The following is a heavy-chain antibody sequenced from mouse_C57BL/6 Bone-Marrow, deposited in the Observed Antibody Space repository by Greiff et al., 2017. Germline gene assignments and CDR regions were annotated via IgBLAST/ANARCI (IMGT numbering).Heavy chain of an antibody. CDR3: ARANYYGSSYWFAY. Sequence: EVKLMESGAELVKPGASVKLSCTASGFNIKDYYMHWVKQRTEQGLAWIGRIDPEDGETKYAPKFQGKATITADTSSNTAYLQLSSLTSEDTAVYYCARANYYGSSYWFAYWGQGALVTVSA. V-gene: IGHV14-2*01. D-gene: IGHD1-1*01. CDR1: GFNIKDYY. J-gene: IGHJ3*01. CDR2: IDPEDGET.